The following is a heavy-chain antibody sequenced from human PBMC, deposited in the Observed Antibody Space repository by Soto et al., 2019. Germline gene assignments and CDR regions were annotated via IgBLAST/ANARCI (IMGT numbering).Heavy chain of an antibody. D-gene: IGHD3-10*01. CDR3: APGGGLLRFDY. V-gene: IGHV3-23*01. CDR1: GFTFSSYA. CDR2: ISGSGGST. Sequence: GGSLRLSCAASGFTFSSYAMSWVRQDPGKGLEWVSAISGSGGSTYYADSVKGRFTISRDNSKNTLYLQMNSLRAEDTAVYYCAPGGGLLRFDYWGQGTLVTVSS. J-gene: IGHJ4*02.